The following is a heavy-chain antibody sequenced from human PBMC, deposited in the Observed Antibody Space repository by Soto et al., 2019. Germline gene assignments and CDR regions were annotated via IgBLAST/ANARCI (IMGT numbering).Heavy chain of an antibody. CDR3: AKDPPWLTDY. Sequence: SVKVSCKASGGTFSSYAISWVRQAPGQGLEWMGGIIPIFGTANYADSVKGRFTISRDNSKNTLYLQMNSLRAEDTAVYYCAKDPPWLTDYWGQGTLVTVSS. J-gene: IGHJ4*02. D-gene: IGHD6-19*01. CDR2: IIPIFGTA. CDR1: GGTFSSYA. V-gene: IGHV1-69*05.